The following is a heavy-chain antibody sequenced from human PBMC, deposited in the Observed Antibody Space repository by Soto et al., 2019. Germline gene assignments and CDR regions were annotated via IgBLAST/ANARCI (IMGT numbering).Heavy chain of an antibody. CDR1: GFTFSSYA. CDR3: AKVGSSWRDYYYYSMDV. CDR2: ISGSGGST. Sequence: GGSLRLSCAASGFTFSSYAMSWVRQAPGKGLEWVSAISGSGGSTYYADSVKGRFTISRDNSKNTLYLQMNSLRAEDTAVYYCAKVGSSWRDYYYYSMDVWGQGTTVTVSS. J-gene: IGHJ6*02. D-gene: IGHD6-13*01. V-gene: IGHV3-23*01.